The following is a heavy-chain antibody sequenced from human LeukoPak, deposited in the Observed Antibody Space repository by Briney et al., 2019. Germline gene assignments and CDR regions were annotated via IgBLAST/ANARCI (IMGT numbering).Heavy chain of an antibody. Sequence: PAETLSLTCSVSGGSISHSNSYWGWIRQPPGKGLEWVGSVYHSGTTYSNPSLKSRVTTSADTSKNLFSLKLSSMTAADTAVYFCAIGLAFGEPRFDTWGQGTQVTVSS. CDR3: AIGLAFGEPRFDT. D-gene: IGHD3-10*01. CDR2: VYHSGTT. V-gene: IGHV4-39*01. J-gene: IGHJ5*02. CDR1: GGSISHSNSY.